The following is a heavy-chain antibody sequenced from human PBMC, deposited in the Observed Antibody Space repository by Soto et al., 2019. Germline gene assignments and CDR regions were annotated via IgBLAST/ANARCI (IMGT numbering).Heavy chain of an antibody. V-gene: IGHV3-43*01. CDR2: ISWDGGST. D-gene: IGHD2-21*02. CDR1: GFTFDDYT. CDR3: AKDIWYGGNSGKVYYDGMDV. J-gene: IGHJ6*02. Sequence: GGSLRLSCAASGFTFDDYTMHWVRQAPGKGLEWVSLISWDGGSTYYADSVKGRFTISRDNSKNSLYLQMNSLRTEDTTLYDCAKDIWYGGNSGKVYYDGMDVWGQGTTVTVSS.